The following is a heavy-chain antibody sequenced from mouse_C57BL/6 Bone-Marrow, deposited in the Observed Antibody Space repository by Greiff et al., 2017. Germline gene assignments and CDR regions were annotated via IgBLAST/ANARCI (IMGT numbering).Heavy chain of an antibody. D-gene: IGHD2-4*01. CDR3: TRAPIYYDYDAEFAY. CDR2: ISSGGDYI. J-gene: IGHJ3*01. CDR1: GFTFSSYA. V-gene: IGHV5-9-1*02. Sequence: EVNLVESGEGLVKPGGSLKLSCAASGFTFSSYAMSWVRQTPEKRLEWVAYISSGGDYIYYADTVKGRFTISRDNARNTLYLQTSSLKSEDTAMYYCTRAPIYYDYDAEFAYWGQGTLVTVSA.